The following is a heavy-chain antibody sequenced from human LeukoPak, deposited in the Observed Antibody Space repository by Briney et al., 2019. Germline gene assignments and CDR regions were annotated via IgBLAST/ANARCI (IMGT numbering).Heavy chain of an antibody. CDR3: ARVSISKIVDY. CDR2: IYYSGST. J-gene: IGHJ4*02. Sequence: SETLSLTCTVSGGSISSSSYYWGWIRQPPGKGLEWIGSIYYSGSTYYNPSLKSRVTISVDTSKNQFSLKLSSVTAADTAVYYCARVSISKIVDYWGQGTLVTVSS. CDR1: GGSISSSSYY. V-gene: IGHV4-39*07. D-gene: IGHD3-22*01.